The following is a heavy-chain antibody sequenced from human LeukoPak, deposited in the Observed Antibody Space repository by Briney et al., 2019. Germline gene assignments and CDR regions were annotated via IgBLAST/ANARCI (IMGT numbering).Heavy chain of an antibody. V-gene: IGHV4-59*01. J-gene: IGHJ4*02. D-gene: IGHD4-23*01. CDR2: IYYSGST. CDR1: GGSISSYY. Sequence: SETLSLTCSVSGGSISSYYWSWIRQPPGKGLEWIGYIYYSGSTNYNPSLKSRVTISVDTSKNQFSLKLSSVTAADTAVYYCARATTVVTVFDYWGQGTLVTVSS. CDR3: ARATTVVTVFDY.